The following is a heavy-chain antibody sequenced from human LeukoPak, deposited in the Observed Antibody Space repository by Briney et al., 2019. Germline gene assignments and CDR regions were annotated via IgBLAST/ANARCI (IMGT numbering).Heavy chain of an antibody. CDR1: GGSISSYY. D-gene: IGHD1/OR15-1a*01. V-gene: IGHV4-59*08. J-gene: IGHJ4*02. CDR2: ISYTGST. Sequence: SETLSLTCTVSGGSISSYYWSWIRHPPGQGLEWIGFISYTGSTNYNPSLKTRVTISVDTSKNQFSLKLSSVTAADTAVYYCARHSAGTTKDYWGQGTLVTVSS. CDR3: ARHSAGTTKDY.